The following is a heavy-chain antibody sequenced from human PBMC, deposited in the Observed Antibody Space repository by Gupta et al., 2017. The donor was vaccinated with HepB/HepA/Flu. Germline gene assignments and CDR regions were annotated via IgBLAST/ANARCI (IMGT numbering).Heavy chain of an antibody. Sequence: QVQLQQCGAGLLKPSETLSLTCAVYGGSLRGYYWSWIRQPPGKGLEWIGEINHSGSTNYNPSLKSRVTISVDTSKKQFSLKLSSVTASDTAVYYCARGQINDYWGQGTLVTVSS. V-gene: IGHV4-34*01. CDR2: INHSGST. D-gene: IGHD3-16*01. CDR1: GGSLRGYY. J-gene: IGHJ4*02. CDR3: ARGQINDY.